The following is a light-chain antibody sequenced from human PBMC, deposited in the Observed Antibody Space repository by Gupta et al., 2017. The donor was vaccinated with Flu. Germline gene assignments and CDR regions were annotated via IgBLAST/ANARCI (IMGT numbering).Light chain of an antibody. V-gene: IGLV4-69*01. CDR2: LNSDGSH. J-gene: IGLJ3*02. CDR1: SGHSSYA. Sequence: VKLTCTRSSGHSSYAIAWHQQQPEKGPRYLMKLNSDGSHSKGDGIPDRFSGSSSGAERYLTISSLQSEDEADYYCQTWGTGIKVFGGGTKLTVL. CDR3: QTWGTGIKV.